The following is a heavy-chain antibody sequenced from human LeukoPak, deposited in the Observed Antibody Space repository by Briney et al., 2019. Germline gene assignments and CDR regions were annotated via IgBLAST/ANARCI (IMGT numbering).Heavy chain of an antibody. Sequence: SVKVSCKASGRTFSSYAISRVRQAPGQWLELMGGIIPIFGTANYAQKFQGRVTITADESTSTAYMELSSLRSEDTAVYYCARAPGYSSGWYLGWGQGTLVTVSS. CDR1: GRTFSSYA. CDR2: IIPIFGTA. CDR3: ARAPGYSSGWYLG. J-gene: IGHJ4*02. D-gene: IGHD6-19*01. V-gene: IGHV1-69*13.